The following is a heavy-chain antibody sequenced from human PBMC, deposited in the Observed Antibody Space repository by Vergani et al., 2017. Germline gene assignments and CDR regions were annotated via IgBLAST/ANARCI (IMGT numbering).Heavy chain of an antibody. CDR2: TSTDGRT. V-gene: IGHV4-4*07. CDR1: GFTFKNTW. Sequence: VQLVESGGGLVKPGGSLRLSCAGSGFTFKNTWMNWVRQAPGEGLEWIGRTSTDGRTNYNPSIMNRVTVSVDTSKTQIYLRLTSVTAEDTAVYYCARGTVVTSWDGYRFHYMDVWGKGTTVTVSS. J-gene: IGHJ6*03. CDR3: ARGTVVTSWDGYRFHYMDV. D-gene: IGHD3-16*02.